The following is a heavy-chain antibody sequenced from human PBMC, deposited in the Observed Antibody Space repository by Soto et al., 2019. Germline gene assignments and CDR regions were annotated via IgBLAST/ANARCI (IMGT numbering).Heavy chain of an antibody. CDR1: GFTFSSYG. D-gene: IGHD1-26*01. V-gene: IGHV3-33*01. CDR3: ARDNSDLSGRYLIR. J-gene: IGHJ4*02. Sequence: QVQLVESGGGVVQPGRSLRLSCAASGFTFSSYGMHWVRQAPGKGLEWVAVIWYDGSNKYYADSVKGRFTISRDNSKNTLYLQMNSLRADDTAVYYCARDNSDLSGRYLIRWGQGPLVTVSS. CDR2: IWYDGSNK.